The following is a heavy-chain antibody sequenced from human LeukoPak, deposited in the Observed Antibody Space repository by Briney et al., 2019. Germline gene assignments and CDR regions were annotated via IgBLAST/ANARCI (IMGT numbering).Heavy chain of an antibody. V-gene: IGHV1-18*01. CDR1: GYSFTSYG. CDR3: ARLQNRITIFGMDY. Sequence: ASVKVSCKASGYSFTSYGVSWVRQAPGQGLEWMGWISAYNGNTNYAQKLQGRVTMTTDTSTSTAYMELRSLRSDDTAVYYCARLQNRITIFGMDYWGQGTLVTVSS. D-gene: IGHD3-3*01. CDR2: ISAYNGNT. J-gene: IGHJ4*02.